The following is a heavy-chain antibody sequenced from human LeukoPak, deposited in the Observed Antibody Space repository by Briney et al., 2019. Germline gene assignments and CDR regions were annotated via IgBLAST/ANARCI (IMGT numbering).Heavy chain of an antibody. CDR1: GFTVSSKH. CDR3: TSRVVVPAAISDY. J-gene: IGHJ4*02. V-gene: IGHV3-53*01. Sequence: GGSLRLSCAASGFTVSSKHMTWVRQAPGKGLEWVSVVYSGGTTYYADSVKGRFTISKDNSNNTLYLQKNSLRAEDTAVYYCTSRVVVPAAISDYWGQGTLVTVSS. D-gene: IGHD2-2*01. CDR2: VYSGGTT.